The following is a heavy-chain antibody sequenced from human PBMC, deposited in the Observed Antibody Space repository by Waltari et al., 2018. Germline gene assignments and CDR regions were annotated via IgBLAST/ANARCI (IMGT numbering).Heavy chain of an antibody. Sequence: EEPLLESGGGLVQPGRFLRLSCAAPRFPYTPYAIPSVSQAPGKGLEWVAIIGIATDNTYEADSVKGRFTISRDNSRDTLHLQMNSLRVEDTAVYYCAKGVGYCSAGTCYRYFDPWGQGTQVTVSS. D-gene: IGHD2-15*01. CDR3: AKGVGYCSAGTCYRYFDP. J-gene: IGHJ5*02. CDR1: RFPYTPYA. V-gene: IGHV3-23*01. CDR2: IGIATDNT.